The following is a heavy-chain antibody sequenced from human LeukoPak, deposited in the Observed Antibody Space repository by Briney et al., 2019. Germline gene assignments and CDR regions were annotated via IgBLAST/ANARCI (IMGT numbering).Heavy chain of an antibody. Sequence: PSETLSLTCTVPGGSISSYYWSWIRQPPGKGLEWIGYIYYSGTTKYNPSLKSRVTISVDTSKNQFSLKLSSVTAADTAVYYCARHKNRASWFDPWGQGTLVTVSS. CDR2: IYYSGTT. CDR3: ARHKNRASWFDP. V-gene: IGHV4-59*08. D-gene: IGHD1-14*01. CDR1: GGSISSYY. J-gene: IGHJ5*02.